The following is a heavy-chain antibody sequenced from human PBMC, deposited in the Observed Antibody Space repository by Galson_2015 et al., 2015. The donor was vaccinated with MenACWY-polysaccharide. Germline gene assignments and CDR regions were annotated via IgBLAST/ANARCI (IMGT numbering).Heavy chain of an antibody. D-gene: IGHD3-10*01. J-gene: IGHJ4*02. CDR3: AKYDQGFELY. V-gene: IGHV3-23*01. CDR1: GFTFSSYA. Sequence: SLILACAASGFTFSSYAMTWVRQAPGKGLEWVSAISNSGGSTYYADSVKGRFTISRDNSKNTLYLQMNSLRAEDTAVYYCAKYDQGFELYWGQGTLVTVSS. CDR2: ISNSGGST.